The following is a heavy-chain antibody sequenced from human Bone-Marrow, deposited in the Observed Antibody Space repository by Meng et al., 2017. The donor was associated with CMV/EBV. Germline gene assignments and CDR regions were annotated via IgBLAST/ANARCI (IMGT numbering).Heavy chain of an antibody. Sequence: GGSLRLSGAASGFIFSTYGMHWVRQAPGKGLEWVAFIWYDGSNKYYADSVKGRFTISRDNSKNTLYLQMNSLRAEDTAVYYCAKDRWDIADNPYYFDCWGQGTLVTVSS. CDR3: AKDRWDIADNPYYFDC. V-gene: IGHV3-30*02. J-gene: IGHJ4*02. CDR1: GFIFSTYG. D-gene: IGHD5-12*01. CDR2: IWYDGSNK.